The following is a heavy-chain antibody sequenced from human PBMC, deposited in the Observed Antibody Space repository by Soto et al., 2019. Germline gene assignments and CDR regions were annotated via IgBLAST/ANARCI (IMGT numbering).Heavy chain of an antibody. Sequence: GGSMRLSCAASGFTFSTYAMSWVRQASGKGLEWVSAISGRGGGTFYADSVKGRFTIARDNSKNTLFLQMNSLRAEDTAVYFCARQMTSSTNYYDYWGQGTLVTVSS. CDR1: GFTFSTYA. CDR3: ARQMTSSTNYYDY. J-gene: IGHJ4*02. CDR2: ISGRGGGT. V-gene: IGHV3-23*01. D-gene: IGHD2-2*01.